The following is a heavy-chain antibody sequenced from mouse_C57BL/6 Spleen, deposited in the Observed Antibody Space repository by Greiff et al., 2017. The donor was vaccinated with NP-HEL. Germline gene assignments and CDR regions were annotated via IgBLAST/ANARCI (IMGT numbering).Heavy chain of an antibody. CDR3: ARVIYYDYDDYAMDY. J-gene: IGHJ4*01. D-gene: IGHD2-4*01. CDR1: GFTFSDYY. Sequence: EVMLVESEGGLVQPGSSMKLSCTASGFTFSDYYMAWVRQVPEKGLEWVANINYDGSSTYYLDSLKSRFIISRDNAKNILYLQMSSLKSEDTATYYCARVIYYDYDDYAMDYWGQGTSVTVSS. V-gene: IGHV5-16*01. CDR2: INYDGSST.